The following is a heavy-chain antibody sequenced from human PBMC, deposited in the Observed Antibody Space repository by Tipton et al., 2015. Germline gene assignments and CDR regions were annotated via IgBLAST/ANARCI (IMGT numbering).Heavy chain of an antibody. V-gene: IGHV4-59*01. J-gene: IGHJ6*02. CDR3: ARDQGPFYGMDV. Sequence: TLSLTCSVSGGSISTYCWSWIRQPPGKGLEWIGYIYSSGSANYNPSLKSRVTISVDTSKNQFSLKLSSVTAADTAVYYCARDQGPFYGMDVWGQGTTVIVSS. CDR1: GGSISTYC. CDR2: IYSSGSA.